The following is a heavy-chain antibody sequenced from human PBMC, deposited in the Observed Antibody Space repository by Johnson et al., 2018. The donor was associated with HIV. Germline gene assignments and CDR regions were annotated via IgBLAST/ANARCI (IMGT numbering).Heavy chain of an antibody. D-gene: IGHD3-22*01. CDR3: AKPHQYDSSGYWSGRDAFDI. V-gene: IGHV3-72*01. Sequence: VQLVESGGGVVQPGRSLRLSCEASAFTLTDHYMDWVRQAPGKGLEWVGRSRDKTNSYTTEYAASVKGRFTISRDNSMNTLYLQMNSLTPEDTAVYYCAKPHQYDSSGYWSGRDAFDIWGQGTMVTVSS. CDR2: SRDKTNSYTT. J-gene: IGHJ3*02. CDR1: AFTLTDHY.